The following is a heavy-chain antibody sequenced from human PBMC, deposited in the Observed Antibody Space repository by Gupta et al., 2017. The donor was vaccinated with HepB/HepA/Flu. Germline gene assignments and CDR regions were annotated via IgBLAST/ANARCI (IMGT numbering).Heavy chain of an antibody. Sequence: QVQLQESGPGLVQPSETLSLTCTVSGGSISSYYWSWIRQPAGKGLEWIGRIYTSGSTNYNPSLKSRVTMSVDTSKNQFSLKLSSVTAADTAVYYCAREIGSSWYRSWDYWGQGTLVTVSS. CDR1: GGSISSYY. CDR3: AREIGSSWYRSWDY. J-gene: IGHJ4*02. CDR2: IYTSGST. V-gene: IGHV4-4*07. D-gene: IGHD6-13*01.